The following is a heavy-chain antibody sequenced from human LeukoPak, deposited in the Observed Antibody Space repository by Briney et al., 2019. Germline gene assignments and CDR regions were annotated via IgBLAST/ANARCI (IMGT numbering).Heavy chain of an antibody. CDR3: AREGIAVAGSRWFDP. J-gene: IGHJ5*02. V-gene: IGHV1-2*02. CDR1: GYTFTGYY. Sequence: ASVKVSCKASGYTFTGYYMHWVRQAPGQGLEWMGWINPNSGGTNYAQKFQGRVAMTRDTSISTAYMELSGLRSDDTAVYYCAREGIAVAGSRWFDPWGQGTLVTVSS. CDR2: INPNSGGT. D-gene: IGHD6-19*01.